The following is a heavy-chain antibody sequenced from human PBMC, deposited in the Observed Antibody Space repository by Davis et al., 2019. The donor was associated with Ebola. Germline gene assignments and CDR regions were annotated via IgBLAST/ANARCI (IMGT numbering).Heavy chain of an antibody. CDR3: ARVKTGSYGGSYNWFDP. CDR1: GYTFTSYD. V-gene: IGHV1-8*01. CDR2: MNPNSGNT. J-gene: IGHJ5*02. Sequence: ASVKVSCKASGYTFTSYDINWVRQATGQGLEWMGWMNPNSGNTGYAQKFQGRVTMTRNTSISTAYMELSSLRSEDTAVYYCARVKTGSYGGSYNWFDPWGQGTLVTVSS. D-gene: IGHD1-26*01.